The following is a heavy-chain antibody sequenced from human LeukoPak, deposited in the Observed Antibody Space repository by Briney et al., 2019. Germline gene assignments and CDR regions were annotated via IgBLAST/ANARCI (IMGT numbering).Heavy chain of an antibody. CDR3: ARGEEAVAYDY. D-gene: IGHD6-19*01. CDR2: ISSSSSYI. V-gene: IGHV3-21*01. CDR1: GFTFSSYS. Sequence: GGSLRLSCAASGFTFSSYSMNWVRQAPGKGLEWVSSISSSSSYIYYADSVKGRFTISRDNAKNSLYLQMNSLRTEDTAVYYCARGEEAVAYDYWGQGTLVTVSS. J-gene: IGHJ4*02.